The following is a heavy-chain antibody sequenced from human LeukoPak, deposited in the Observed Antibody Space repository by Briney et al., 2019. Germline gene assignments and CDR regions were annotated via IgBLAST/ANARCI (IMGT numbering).Heavy chain of an antibody. CDR3: ARGHTGQNWFDP. Sequence: SQTLSLNCTVSGASITSGGYYWTRIRQSAGKGLEWIGRVYVTGNPAYNPSLKSRLTISLDTAKNQFSLQLSSVSAADTAMYYCARGHTGQNWFDPWGQGILVTVSS. D-gene: IGHD2-8*02. J-gene: IGHJ5*02. V-gene: IGHV4-61*02. CDR1: GASITSGGYY. CDR2: VYVTGNP.